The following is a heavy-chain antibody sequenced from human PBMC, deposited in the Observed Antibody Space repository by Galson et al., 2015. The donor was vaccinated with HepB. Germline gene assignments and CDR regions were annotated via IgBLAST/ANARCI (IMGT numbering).Heavy chain of an antibody. Sequence: SLRLSCAASGFTFSNAWMSWVRQAPGKGLEWVGRIKSKTDGGTTDYAAPVKGRFTISRDDSKNTLYLQMNSLRAEDTAVYYCARDNERVMTAGFDCWGQGTLVTVSS. CDR2: IKSKTDGGTT. CDR1: GFTFSNAW. J-gene: IGHJ4*02. CDR3: ARDNERVMTAGFDC. V-gene: IGHV3-15*01. D-gene: IGHD3-16*01.